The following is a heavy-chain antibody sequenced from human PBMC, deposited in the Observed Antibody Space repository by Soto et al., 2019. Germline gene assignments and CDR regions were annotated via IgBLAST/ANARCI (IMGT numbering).Heavy chain of an antibody. D-gene: IGHD3-16*01. Sequence: PGGSLRFSCAASGITFTDAWLTWVRQAPGKGLEWVGRIKSKIDGETTEYTAPVKGRFTISRDDSKNTMYLQMNTLETEDTGVYYCTTLGRDWGQGTLVTVSS. V-gene: IGHV3-15*01. CDR1: GITFTDAW. CDR2: IKSKIDGETT. CDR3: TTLGRD. J-gene: IGHJ4*02.